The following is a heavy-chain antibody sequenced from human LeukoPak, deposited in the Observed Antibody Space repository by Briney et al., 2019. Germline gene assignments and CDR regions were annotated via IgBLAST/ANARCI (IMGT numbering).Heavy chain of an antibody. CDR1: GFTFSSYA. Sequence: GGSLRLSCAASGFTFSSYAMSWVRQASGKGLEWVSHVSGSGGSTYYADSVKGRFTISRDNSTNALYLQMNSLRGDDTAVYYCAKRTDVLTGYYNAWGLGTLVTVSS. V-gene: IGHV3-23*01. CDR3: AKRTDVLTGYYNA. CDR2: VSGSGGST. J-gene: IGHJ5*02. D-gene: IGHD3-9*01.